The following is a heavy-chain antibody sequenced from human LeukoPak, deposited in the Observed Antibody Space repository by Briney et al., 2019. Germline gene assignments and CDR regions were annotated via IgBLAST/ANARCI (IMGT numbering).Heavy chain of an antibody. D-gene: IGHD2-15*01. CDR2: ISSSSSTI. CDR3: ARTRSGASDY. CDR1: GFTFSSYS. J-gene: IGHJ4*02. V-gene: IGHV3-48*01. Sequence: GGSLRLSWAASGFTFSSYSMNWVRQAPGKGLEWVSYISSSSSTIYYADSVKGRFTISRDNAKNSLYLQMNSLRAEDTAVYYCARTRSGASDYWGQGTLVTVSS.